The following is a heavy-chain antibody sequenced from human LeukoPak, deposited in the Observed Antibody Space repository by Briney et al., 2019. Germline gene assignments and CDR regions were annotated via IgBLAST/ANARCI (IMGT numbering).Heavy chain of an antibody. CDR3: ARDRSSSWPHYYYYYMDV. CDR2: SYHSGST. Sequence: PSGTLSLTCAVSGGSISSSNWWSWVRQPPGKGLEWIGESYHSGSTNYNPSLKSRVTISVDKSKNQFSLKLSSVTAADTAVYYCARDRSSSWPHYYYYYMDVWGKGTTVTVSS. D-gene: IGHD6-13*01. J-gene: IGHJ6*03. V-gene: IGHV4-4*02. CDR1: GGSISSSNW.